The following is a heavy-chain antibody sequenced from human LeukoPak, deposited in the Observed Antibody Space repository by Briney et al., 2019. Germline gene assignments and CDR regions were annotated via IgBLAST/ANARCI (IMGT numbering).Heavy chain of an antibody. CDR3: ARSLTLALPYHAFDV. D-gene: IGHD4/OR15-4a*01. V-gene: IGHV3-66*01. CDR1: GFTVSSNY. J-gene: IGHJ3*01. CDR2: IYSDGST. Sequence: PGGSLRLSCAASGFTVSSNYMSWVRQAPGRGLEWVSLIYSDGSTYYADSVKATFTISIDNSKNTLYLQMNRLGAEDTAVYFCARSLTLALPYHAFDVWGQGTMVTVSS.